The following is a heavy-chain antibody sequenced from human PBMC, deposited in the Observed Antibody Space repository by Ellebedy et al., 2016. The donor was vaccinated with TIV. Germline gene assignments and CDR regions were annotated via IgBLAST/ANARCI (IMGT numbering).Heavy chain of an antibody. CDR3: VRDGSYDYGDY. CDR2: IYNDGSST. D-gene: IGHD3-16*01. J-gene: IGHJ4*02. Sequence: GESLKISCAASGFTFSNYWMHWVRQAPGKGLVWVSRIYNDGSSTSYVDSVEGRFTISRDNPKNTVYLQMNSLRVEDTAVYYCVRDGSYDYGDYWGQGTVVTVSS. CDR1: GFTFSNYW. V-gene: IGHV3-74*01.